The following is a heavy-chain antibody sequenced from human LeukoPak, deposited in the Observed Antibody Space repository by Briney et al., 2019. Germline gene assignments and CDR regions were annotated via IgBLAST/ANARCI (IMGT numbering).Heavy chain of an antibody. D-gene: IGHD3-22*01. CDR1: GLTVSSTF. CDR2: VFGGGGT. Sequence: RGSLRLSCAASGLTVSSTFMSWVRQTPGKGLEWVSSVFGGGGTRYADSVMGRFTISRDNSKSTLYLQMNSLRAEDTAVYYCARTYTNNAGYYLYWGQGTLVIVSS. CDR3: ARTYTNNAGYYLY. J-gene: IGHJ4*02. V-gene: IGHV3-53*01.